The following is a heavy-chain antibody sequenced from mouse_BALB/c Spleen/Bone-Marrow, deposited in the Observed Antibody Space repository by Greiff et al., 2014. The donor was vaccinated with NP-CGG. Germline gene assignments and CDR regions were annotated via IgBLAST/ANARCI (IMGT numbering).Heavy chain of an antibody. CDR3: ARGKTYAMDY. CDR1: GYTFTSYV. CDR2: INPNNDGT. V-gene: IGHV1-14*01. D-gene: IGHD2-1*01. J-gene: IGHJ4*01. Sequence: VQLQQSGPELVKPGASVKMSCKASGYTFTSYVMHWVKQKPGQGLEWIGYINPNNDGTKYNEKFKGKATLTSDKSSSTAYMEXXXXTSXDSAVYYCARGKTYAMDYWGQGTSVTVSS.